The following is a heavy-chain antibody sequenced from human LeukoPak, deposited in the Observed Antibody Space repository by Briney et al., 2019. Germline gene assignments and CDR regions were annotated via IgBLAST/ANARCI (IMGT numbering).Heavy chain of an antibody. CDR2: IYHSGST. J-gene: IGHJ4*02. CDR3: AREDYRYGMGY. CDR1: GGSISSGGYY. V-gene: IGHV4-30-2*01. D-gene: IGHD3-16*02. Sequence: SETLSLTCTVSGGSISSGGYYWSWIRQPPGKGLEWIGYIYHSGSTYYNPSLKSRVTISVDRSKNQFSLKLSSVTAADTAVYYCAREDYRYGMGYWGQGTLVTVSS.